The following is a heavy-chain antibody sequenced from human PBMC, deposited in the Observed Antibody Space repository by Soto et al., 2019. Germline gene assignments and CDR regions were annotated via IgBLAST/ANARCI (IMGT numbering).Heavy chain of an antibody. V-gene: IGHV4-31*03. CDR1: GGSLSTSAYY. CDR2: SYYSGST. J-gene: IGHJ4*02. Sequence: PSETLSLTCTVSGGSLSTSAYYWSWIRQHPGKGLEGIGFSYYSGSTFYNPSLMSRVTISVDTSKYQFSLKMTSVTPADTAAYYCARHVSAVGRWGDFDQWGLDSLVTVSS. CDR3: ARHVSAVGRWGDFDQ. D-gene: IGHD5-18*01.